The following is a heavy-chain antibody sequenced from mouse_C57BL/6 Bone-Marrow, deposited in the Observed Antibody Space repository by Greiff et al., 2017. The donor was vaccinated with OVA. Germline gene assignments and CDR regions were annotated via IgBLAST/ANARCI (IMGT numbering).Heavy chain of an antibody. V-gene: IGHV10-3*01. CDR1: GFTFNTYA. CDR2: IRSKSSNYAT. CDR3: GRDEVLFAY. Sequence: EVKVEESGGGLVQPKGSLKLSCAAFGFTFNTYAMHWVRQAPGKGFEWVALIRSKSSNYATYYADSVKDRFTISSDDSQSMLYLQKNNRRTEDTAVDYCGRDEVLFAYWGQGTLVTVSA. J-gene: IGHJ3*01.